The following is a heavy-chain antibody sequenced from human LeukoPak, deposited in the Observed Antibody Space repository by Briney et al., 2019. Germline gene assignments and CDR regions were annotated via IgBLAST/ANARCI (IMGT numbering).Heavy chain of an antibody. Sequence: SVKLSCKASGGTFSSYAISWVRQAPGQGLEWMGGIIPIFDTANYAQKFQGRVTITADESTSTAYMELSSLRSEDTAVYYCARADPYYYGSGSYYNAEYFQHWGQGTLVTVSS. CDR1: GGTFSSYA. V-gene: IGHV1-69*13. D-gene: IGHD3-10*01. CDR2: IIPIFDTA. J-gene: IGHJ1*01. CDR3: ARADPYYYGSGSYYNAEYFQH.